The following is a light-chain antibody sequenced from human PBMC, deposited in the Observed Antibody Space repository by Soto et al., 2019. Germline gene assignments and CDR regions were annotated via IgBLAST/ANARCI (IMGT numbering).Light chain of an antibody. Sequence: EIVLTQSPGTLYLSPGDRATLSCRASQSVSTNYLAWYQQKLGQAPRLLIYGASSRATGIPDRFSGNGSGTDFTLTISRLEPEDFAVYYCHQYGSTPFTFGPATKVDIK. CDR1: QSVSTNY. CDR3: HQYGSTPFT. V-gene: IGKV3-20*01. J-gene: IGKJ3*01. CDR2: GAS.